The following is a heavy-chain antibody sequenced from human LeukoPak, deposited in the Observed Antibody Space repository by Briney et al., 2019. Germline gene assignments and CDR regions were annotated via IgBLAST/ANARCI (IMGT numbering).Heavy chain of an antibody. V-gene: IGHV4-59*01. CDR2: IYYSGST. CDR3: ARWQYYYDSSGYYA. J-gene: IGHJ5*02. Sequence: SETLSLTCTVSGGSISSYYWSWIRQPPGKGLEWIGYIYYSGSTNYNPSLKSRVTISVDTSKNQFSLKLSSVTAADTAVYYCARWQYYYDSSGYYAWGQGTLVTVSS. CDR1: GGSISSYY. D-gene: IGHD3-22*01.